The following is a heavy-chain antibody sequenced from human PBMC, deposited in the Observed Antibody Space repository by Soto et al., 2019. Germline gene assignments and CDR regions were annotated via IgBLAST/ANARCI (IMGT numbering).Heavy chain of an antibody. CDR3: ARGVTTVTTFDY. Sequence: PSETLSLTCTVSGGSISSGGYYWSWIRQHPGKGLEWIGYIYYSGGTYYNPSLKIRVTISVDRSKNQFSLKLSSVTAADTAVYYCARGVTTVTTFDYWGQGTLVTVSS. V-gene: IGHV4-31*03. CDR2: IYYSGGT. D-gene: IGHD4-17*01. J-gene: IGHJ4*02. CDR1: GGSISSGGYY.